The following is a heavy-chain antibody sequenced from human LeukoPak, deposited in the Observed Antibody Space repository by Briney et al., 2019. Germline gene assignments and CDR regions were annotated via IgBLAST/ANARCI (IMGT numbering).Heavy chain of an antibody. CDR2: MNRDGSEK. V-gene: IGHV3-7*01. CDR1: GFTFSSYW. J-gene: IGHJ6*02. D-gene: IGHD2-2*01. CDR3: ARGGSSCSSTSCYELEPPLQAYYYGMDV. Sequence: GGSLRLSCAASGFTFSSYWMSWVRQAPGKGLEWVANMNRDGSEKNYVDSIKGRFTISRDNAANSLYLQMNSLRVEDTAVYYCARGGSSCSSTSCYELEPPLQAYYYGMDVWGQGTTVTVSS.